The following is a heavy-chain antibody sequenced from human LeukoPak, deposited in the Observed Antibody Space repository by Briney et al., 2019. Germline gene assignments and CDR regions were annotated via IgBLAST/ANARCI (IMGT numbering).Heavy chain of an antibody. CDR2: MYYSGST. Sequence: SETLSLTCTVSGGSISSISYYWGWIRQPPGKGLEWIVSMYYSGSTYYNPSLKSRVTISVDTSKNQFSLKLSSVTAADTAVYYCARSITTVEGAFDIWGQGTMVTVSS. CDR1: GGSISSISYY. V-gene: IGHV4-39*01. CDR3: ARSITTVEGAFDI. D-gene: IGHD4-23*01. J-gene: IGHJ3*02.